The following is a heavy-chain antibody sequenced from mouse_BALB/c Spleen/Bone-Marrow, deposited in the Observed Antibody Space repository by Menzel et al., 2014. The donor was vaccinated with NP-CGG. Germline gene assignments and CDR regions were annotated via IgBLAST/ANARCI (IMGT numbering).Heavy chain of an antibody. CDR1: GYAFSIYW. CDR3: ARGGISIDY. V-gene: IGHV1-80*01. J-gene: IGHJ2*01. Sequence: QVQLKQSGAELVRPGSSVKISCKASGYAFSIYWMNWVKQRPGQGFEWIGQIYPGDDDTDYNGKFKGKATLTADRSSSTAYMQLNSLTSEDSAVYFCARGGISIDYWGQGTTLTVSS. CDR2: IYPGDDDT.